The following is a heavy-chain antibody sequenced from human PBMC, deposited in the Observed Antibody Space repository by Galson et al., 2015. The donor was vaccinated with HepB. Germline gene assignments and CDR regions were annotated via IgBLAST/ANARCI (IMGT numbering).Heavy chain of an antibody. J-gene: IGHJ4*02. CDR1: GFTFSNYA. CDR2: ISYDGSNK. CDR3: AREDTRVPAAMANAPGDY. Sequence: SLRLSCAASGFTFSNYAMSWVRQAPGKGLEWVAVISYDGSNKYYANSVKGRFTISRDNSKNTLYLQMNSLRAEDTAVYYCAREDTRVPAAMANAPGDYWGQGTLVTVSS. V-gene: IGHV3-30-3*01. D-gene: IGHD2-2*01.